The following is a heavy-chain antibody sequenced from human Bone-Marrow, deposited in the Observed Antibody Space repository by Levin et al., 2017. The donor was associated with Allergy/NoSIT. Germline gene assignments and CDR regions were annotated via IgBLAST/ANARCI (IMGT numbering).Heavy chain of an antibody. CDR2: IIPDLGIP. CDR1: GGTFKSH. CDR3: ASIGCAAGDCSFVDS. V-gene: IGHV1-69*02. D-gene: IGHD2-21*02. Sequence: ASVKVSCKASGGTFKSHITWVRQAPGQGLEYMGRIIPDLGIPNYSQKFQDRVTVTTDKSTDTAYMELSSLRSEDTAMYYCASIGCAAGDCSFVDSWGQGTLVTVSS. J-gene: IGHJ4*02.